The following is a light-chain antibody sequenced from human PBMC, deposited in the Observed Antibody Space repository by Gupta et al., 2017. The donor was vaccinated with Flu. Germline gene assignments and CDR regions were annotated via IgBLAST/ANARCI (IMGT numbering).Light chain of an antibody. Sequence: SALTQPAYVSGSPGQSITISCTGTSSDVGAYNYVSWHQQHPGKAPKLIIYEITKRPPGVAGRFSGSKSGDTASLTISGLKAEDEADYYFCSDTSSSTYVFGTGTRVTVL. J-gene: IGLJ1*01. CDR3: CSDTSSSTYV. CDR1: SSDVGAYNY. CDR2: EIT. V-gene: IGLV2-14*01.